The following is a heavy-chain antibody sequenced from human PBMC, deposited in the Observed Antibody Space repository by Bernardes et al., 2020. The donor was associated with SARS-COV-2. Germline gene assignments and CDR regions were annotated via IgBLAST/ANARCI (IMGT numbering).Heavy chain of an antibody. CDR3: ARLDLYDEYAIDY. V-gene: IGHV5-51*01. Sequence: GESLKISCKGSGYSFTPYWIGWVRQMPGKGLEWMGVIYPGDSDTRYSPSFQGQVTVSADKSISTAYLQWSGLKASDTAIYYCARLDLYDEYAIDYWGQGTLITVSS. CDR1: GYSFTPYW. CDR2: IYPGDSDT. J-gene: IGHJ4*02. D-gene: IGHD4-17*01.